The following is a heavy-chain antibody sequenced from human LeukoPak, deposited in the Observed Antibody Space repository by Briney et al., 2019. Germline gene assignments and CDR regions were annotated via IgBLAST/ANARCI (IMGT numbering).Heavy chain of an antibody. CDR1: GMNFSSFG. Sequence: GGSLRLSCAASGMNFSSFGMHWVRQAPGKGLEWLAVMWSDGSETFYSDSVRGRFTISRDNSKNTVHLQMNSLRAEDTAIYYCARSLPYGTTWYGRSDFWGQGTLVTVSS. V-gene: IGHV3-33*01. CDR3: ARSLPYGTTWYGRSDF. J-gene: IGHJ4*02. D-gene: IGHD6-13*01. CDR2: MWSDGSET.